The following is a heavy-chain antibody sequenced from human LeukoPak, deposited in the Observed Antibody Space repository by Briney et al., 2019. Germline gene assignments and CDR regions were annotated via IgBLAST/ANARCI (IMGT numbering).Heavy chain of an antibody. J-gene: IGHJ1*01. CDR3: ARNYYDSSGYYYVNFQH. V-gene: IGHV1-69*13. Sequence: SVKVSCKVSGGTFSSYAISWVRQAPGQGLEWMGGIIPIFGTANYAQKFQGRVTITADESTSTAYMELSSLRSEDTAVYYCARNYYDSSGYYYVNFQHWGQGTLVTVSS. D-gene: IGHD3-22*01. CDR2: IIPIFGTA. CDR1: GGTFSSYA.